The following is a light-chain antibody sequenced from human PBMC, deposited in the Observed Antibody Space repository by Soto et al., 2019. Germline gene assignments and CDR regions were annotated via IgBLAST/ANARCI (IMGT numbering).Light chain of an antibody. Sequence: QSVLTQPPSASGSPGQSVTISCTGTSRDVGGYNYVSWYQQHPGKAPKLMISEVSKRPSGVPDRFSGSKSGNTASLTVSGLQAEDEADYYCSSFAGNNNLVVGGGTKVTVL. J-gene: IGLJ2*01. CDR1: SRDVGGYNY. V-gene: IGLV2-8*01. CDR3: SSFAGNNNLV. CDR2: EVS.